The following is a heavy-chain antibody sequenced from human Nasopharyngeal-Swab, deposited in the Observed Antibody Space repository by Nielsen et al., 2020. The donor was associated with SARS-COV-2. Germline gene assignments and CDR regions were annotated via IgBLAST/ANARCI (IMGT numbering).Heavy chain of an antibody. Sequence: GGSLRLSCTTSGFTFGDYAMSWFRQAPGKGLEWVGFIRSKTYGGAPEYAASVKDRFTISRDGAESIAYLQMNSLETEDTGVYYCARSVGSFYGQGAFDIWGQGTMVTVSS. D-gene: IGHD1-26*01. CDR2: IRSKTYGGAP. CDR3: ARSVGSFYGQGAFDI. J-gene: IGHJ3*02. CDR1: GFTFGDYA. V-gene: IGHV3-49*01.